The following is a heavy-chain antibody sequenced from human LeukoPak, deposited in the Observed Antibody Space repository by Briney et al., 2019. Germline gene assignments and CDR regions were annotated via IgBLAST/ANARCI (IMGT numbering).Heavy chain of an antibody. Sequence: PGGSLRLSCAASGFTFSSYAMSWVRQAPGKGLEWVSAISGSGGSTYYADSVKGRFTISRDNSKNTLYLQMNSLRAEDTAVYYCAKGPITIFGDNLSYYYYYGMDVWGQGTTVTVSS. D-gene: IGHD3-3*01. CDR3: AKGPITIFGDNLSYYYYYGMDV. CDR1: GFTFSSYA. J-gene: IGHJ6*02. CDR2: ISGSGGST. V-gene: IGHV3-23*01.